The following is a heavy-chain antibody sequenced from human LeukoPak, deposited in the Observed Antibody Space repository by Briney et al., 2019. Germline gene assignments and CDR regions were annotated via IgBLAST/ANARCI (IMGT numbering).Heavy chain of an antibody. J-gene: IGHJ4*02. V-gene: IGHV4-61*02. Sequence: SETLSLTCTVSGGSISSSSYYWGWIRQPAGKGLEWIGRIYTSGSTNYNPSLKSRVTMSVDTSKNQFSLKLSSVTAADTAVYYCARRGYGSNSVVDDYWGQGTLVTVSS. CDR2: IYTSGST. CDR3: ARRGYGSNSVVDDY. CDR1: GGSISSSSYY. D-gene: IGHD4-23*01.